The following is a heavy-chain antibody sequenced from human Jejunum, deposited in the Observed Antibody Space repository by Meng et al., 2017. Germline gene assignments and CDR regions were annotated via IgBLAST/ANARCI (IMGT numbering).Heavy chain of an antibody. CDR1: GFSFKSYA. V-gene: IGHV3-23*01. D-gene: IGHD6-19*01. CDR3: ARPRVIVAGTRWFDS. Sequence: GESLKISCAASGFSFKSYAMSWVRQAPGRGLEWVSAIGSGSAGTHYADSVKGRFSISRDDSKSTLYLQMNSLRAEDSAVYFCARPRVIVAGTRWFDSWGQGTRVTVSS. CDR2: IGSGSAGT. J-gene: IGHJ5*01.